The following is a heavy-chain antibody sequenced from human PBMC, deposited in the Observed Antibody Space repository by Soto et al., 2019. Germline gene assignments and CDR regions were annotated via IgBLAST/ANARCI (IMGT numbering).Heavy chain of an antibody. CDR3: ARDTGFNYGFDY. V-gene: IGHV4-4*07. J-gene: IGHJ4*02. CDR1: GDSISSYY. D-gene: IGHD3-10*01. Sequence: SEPLSLTCTSYGDSISSYYWNWIRQAAGKGLEWIGLIYTSGNTNYNPSLKSRVTMSVDTSRNQFSLKLSSVTAADAAVYYCARDTGFNYGFDYWGQGTLVT. CDR2: IYTSGNT.